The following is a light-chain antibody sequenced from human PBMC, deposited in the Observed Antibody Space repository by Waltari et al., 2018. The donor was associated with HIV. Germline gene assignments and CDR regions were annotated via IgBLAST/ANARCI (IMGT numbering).Light chain of an antibody. CDR2: NNN. CDR3: AAWDDSLMGYYV. V-gene: IGLV1-44*01. Sequence: QSVLTQPPSASGTPGQRVTISCSGRSSHIGIKTLHWFQQLPGTAPKLLIYNNNQRPSGVPDRFSGSKSGTSASLAISGLQSEDEADYYCAAWDDSLMGYYVFGTGTKVTVL. J-gene: IGLJ1*01. CDR1: SSHIGIKT.